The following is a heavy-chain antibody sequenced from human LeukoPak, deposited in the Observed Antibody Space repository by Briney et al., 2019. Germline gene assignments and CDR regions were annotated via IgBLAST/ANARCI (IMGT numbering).Heavy chain of an antibody. CDR3: ARDRGSSWYSGYYYYGMDV. J-gene: IGHJ6*02. CDR2: INSDGSST. D-gene: IGHD6-13*01. Sequence: GGSLRLSCAASGFTFSSYWMHWVRQAPGKGLVWVSRINSDGSSTSYADSVKGRFTISRDNAKNTLYLQMNSLRAEDTAVYYCARDRGSSWYSGYYYYGMDVWGQGTTVTVSS. V-gene: IGHV3-74*01. CDR1: GFTFSSYW.